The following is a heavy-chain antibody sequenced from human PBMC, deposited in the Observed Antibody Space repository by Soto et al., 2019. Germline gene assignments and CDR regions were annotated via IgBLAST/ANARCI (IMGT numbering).Heavy chain of an antibody. D-gene: IGHD3-9*01. V-gene: IGHV4-39*01. J-gene: IGHJ4*02. CDR2: IYYSGST. Sequence: TVSGGSISSSSYYWGWIRQPPGKGLEWIGSIYYSGSTYYNPSLKSRVTISVDTSKNQFPLKLSSVTAADTAVYYCARLDKGYYFDYWGQGTLVTVSS. CDR3: ARLDKGYYFDY. CDR1: GGSISSSSYY.